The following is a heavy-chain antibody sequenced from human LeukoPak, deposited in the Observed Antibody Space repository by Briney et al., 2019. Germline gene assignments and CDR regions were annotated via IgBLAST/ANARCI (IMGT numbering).Heavy chain of an antibody. Sequence: SLKVSCKASGGTFSSYAISWVRQAPGQGLEWMGRIIPILGIANYAQKFQGRVTITADKSTSTAYMELSSLRSEDTAVYYCARAHIAAAINWFDPWGQGTLVTVSS. CDR2: IIPILGIA. J-gene: IGHJ5*02. V-gene: IGHV1-69*04. CDR1: GGTFSSYA. CDR3: ARAHIAAAINWFDP. D-gene: IGHD6-13*01.